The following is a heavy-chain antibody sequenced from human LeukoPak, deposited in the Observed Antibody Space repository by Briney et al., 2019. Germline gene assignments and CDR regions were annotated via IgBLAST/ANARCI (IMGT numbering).Heavy chain of an antibody. V-gene: IGHV5-10-1*01. Sequence: GESLKISCKGSGYSFTSYWISWVRQMPGKGLEWMGRIDPSDSYTNYSPSFQVHVTISADKSISTAYLQWSSLKASDTAMYYCARLEKTVTYDLHYWGQGTLVTVSS. D-gene: IGHD4-17*01. CDR2: IDPSDSYT. CDR3: ARLEKTVTYDLHY. CDR1: GYSFTSYW. J-gene: IGHJ4*02.